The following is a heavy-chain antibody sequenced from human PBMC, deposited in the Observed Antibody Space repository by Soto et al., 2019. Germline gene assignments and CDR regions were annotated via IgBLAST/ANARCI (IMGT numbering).Heavy chain of an antibody. Sequence: SETLSLTCTVSGGSISGYYWSWIRQPPGKGLEWIGYIYYTGSTYYNPSLKSRVTISLDTSRNQFSLKLTSVTAADTAVYYCAAVPALRFLKWLPAYFDYWGQGTLVTVSS. D-gene: IGHD3-3*01. CDR2: IYYTGST. CDR1: GGSISGYY. V-gene: IGHV4-59*01. CDR3: AAVPALRFLKWLPAYFDY. J-gene: IGHJ4*02.